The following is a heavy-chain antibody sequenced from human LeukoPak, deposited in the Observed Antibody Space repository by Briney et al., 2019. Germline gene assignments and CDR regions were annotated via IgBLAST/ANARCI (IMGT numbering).Heavy chain of an antibody. CDR3: ARYCGAASCYSGFDY. D-gene: IGHD2-15*01. CDR2: ISGDGGT. V-gene: IGHV3-23*01. Sequence: GGSLRLSCAASGFTFGSCVMSWVRQVPGKGPEWVSAISGDGGTYYADSVKGRFTISRDNSKNTLYLQMNSLGGEDTALYYCARYCGAASCYSGFDYWGQGTLVTVAS. CDR1: GFTFGSCV. J-gene: IGHJ4*02.